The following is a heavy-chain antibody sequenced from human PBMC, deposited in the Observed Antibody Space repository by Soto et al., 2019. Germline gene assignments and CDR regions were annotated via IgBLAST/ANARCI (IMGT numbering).Heavy chain of an antibody. J-gene: IGHJ5*02. CDR2: ISSSSSTI. Sequence: EVQLVESGGGLVQPAGSLRLSCAASGFTFSSYSMNWVRQAPGKGLEWVSYISSSSSTIYYADSVKGRFTISRDNAKNSLYLQMNSLRDEDTAVYYCARESRFLEWLSLNWFDPWGQGTLVTVSS. CDR3: ARESRFLEWLSLNWFDP. CDR1: GFTFSSYS. V-gene: IGHV3-48*02. D-gene: IGHD3-3*01.